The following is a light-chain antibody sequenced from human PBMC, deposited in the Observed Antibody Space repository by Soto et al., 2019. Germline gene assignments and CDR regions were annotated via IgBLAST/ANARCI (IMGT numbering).Light chain of an antibody. J-gene: IGKJ1*01. CDR1: QIISSSF. Sequence: EIVLTQSPGTLSLSPGERATLSCRASQIISSSFLAWYQQKPGQAPRLHIYGASTRATGIPDRFSGGGSGTYFTLTLGRMDPHDFAVYSCQLYCRSRRGAFGQGTKV. V-gene: IGKV3-20*01. CDR2: GAS. CDR3: QLYCRSRRGA.